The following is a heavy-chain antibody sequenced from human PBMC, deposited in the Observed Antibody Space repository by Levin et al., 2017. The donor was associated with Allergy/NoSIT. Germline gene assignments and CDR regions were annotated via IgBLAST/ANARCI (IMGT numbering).Heavy chain of an antibody. D-gene: IGHD3-10*01. Sequence: AGGSLRLSCAASGFTVSSNYMSWVRQAPGKGLEWVSVIYSAGSTYYADSVKGRFIISRDNSKNTLYLQMNSLRAEDTAVYYCARDHGLLGFGELSPNDASDIWGQGTMVTVSS. V-gene: IGHV3-66*01. CDR2: IYSAGST. CDR3: ARDHGLLGFGELSPNDASDI. J-gene: IGHJ3*02. CDR1: GFTVSSNY.